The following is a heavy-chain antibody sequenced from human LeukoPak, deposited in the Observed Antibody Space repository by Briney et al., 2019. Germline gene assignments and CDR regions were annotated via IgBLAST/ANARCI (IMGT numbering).Heavy chain of an antibody. CDR1: GYTFTSYD. CDR3: ARGGGSSFPGDY. J-gene: IGHJ4*02. Sequence: ASVKVSCRASGYTFTSYDINWVRQATGQGLEWMGWMNPNSGNTGYAQKFQGRITMTRNTSITTAYMELSSLISEDMAVYYCARGGGSSFPGDYWGQGTLVTVSS. D-gene: IGHD6-13*01. V-gene: IGHV1-8*01. CDR2: MNPNSGNT.